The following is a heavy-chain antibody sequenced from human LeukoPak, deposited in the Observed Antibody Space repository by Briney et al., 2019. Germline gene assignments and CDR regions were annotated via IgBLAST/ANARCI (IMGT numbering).Heavy chain of an antibody. Sequence: SVKVSCKASGGTFSSYAISWVRQAPGQGLEWMGGIIPIFGTANYAQKFQGRVTVTADKSTSTAYMELSSLRSEDTAVYYCARGSSIAARGYYYYYMDVWGKGTTVTVSS. J-gene: IGHJ6*03. CDR3: ARGSSIAARGYYYYYMDV. CDR1: GGTFSSYA. CDR2: IIPIFGTA. D-gene: IGHD6-6*01. V-gene: IGHV1-69*06.